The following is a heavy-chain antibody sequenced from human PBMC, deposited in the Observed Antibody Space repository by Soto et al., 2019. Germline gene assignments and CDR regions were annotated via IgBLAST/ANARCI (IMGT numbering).Heavy chain of an antibody. V-gene: IGHV1-69*13. Sequence: SVKVSCKASGGGNLRDYRTTWVRQAPGQGLEWMGGIIPIFGTANYAQKFQGRVTITADESTSTAYMELSSLRSEDTAVYYCTRHQDSGYDSHYFDYWGQGTLVTVSS. CDR2: IIPIFGTA. D-gene: IGHD5-12*01. CDR3: TRHQDSGYDSHYFDY. J-gene: IGHJ4*02. CDR1: GGGNLRDYR.